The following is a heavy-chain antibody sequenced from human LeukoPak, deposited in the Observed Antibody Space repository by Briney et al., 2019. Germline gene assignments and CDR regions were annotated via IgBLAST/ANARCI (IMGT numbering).Heavy chain of an antibody. D-gene: IGHD5/OR15-5a*01. J-gene: IGHJ6*02. Sequence: GRSLRLSCAASGFTFSSYAMHWVRQAPGKGLEWVAVISYDGSNKYYADSVKGRFTISRDNSKDTLYLQMNSLRAEDTAVYYCARDSTYGMDVWGQGTTVTVPS. CDR3: ARDSTYGMDV. CDR1: GFTFSSYA. CDR2: ISYDGSNK. V-gene: IGHV3-30-3*01.